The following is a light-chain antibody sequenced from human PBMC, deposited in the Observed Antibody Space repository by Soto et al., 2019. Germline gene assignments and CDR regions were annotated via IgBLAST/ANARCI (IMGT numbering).Light chain of an antibody. Sequence: IVITQSPTTLSVSPGARATLSCRASESVSSNLAWYQQKPGQAPRLLVYGASTRATGIPARSSGSGSGTEFTLTISSLQSADFSVYYCQQYNKWRTFGQGTKVDIK. CDR1: ESVSSN. J-gene: IGKJ1*01. CDR3: QQYNKWRT. V-gene: IGKV3-15*01. CDR2: GAS.